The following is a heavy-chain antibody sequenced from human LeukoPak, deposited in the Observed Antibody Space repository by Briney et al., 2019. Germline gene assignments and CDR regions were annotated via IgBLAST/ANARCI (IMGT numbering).Heavy chain of an antibody. CDR1: GGSFSGYY. CDR2: INHSGST. CDR3: ARAHYGGNSGFFDY. J-gene: IGHJ4*02. D-gene: IGHD4-17*01. Sequence: PSETLSLTCAVYGGSFSGYYWSWIRQPPGKGLEWIGEINHSGSTNYNPSLKSRVTISVDTSKNQFSLKLSSVTAADTAVYYCARAHYGGNSGFFDYWGQGTLVTVSS. V-gene: IGHV4-34*01.